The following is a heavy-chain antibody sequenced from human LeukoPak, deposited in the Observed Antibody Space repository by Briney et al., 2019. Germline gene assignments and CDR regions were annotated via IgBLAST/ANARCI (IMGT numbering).Heavy chain of an antibody. CDR3: AKEEEDY. V-gene: IGHV3-30*18. Sequence: GRSLRLSCAASGFTFSGYGMHWVRQAPGKGLEWVAVISYDGSNKYYADSVKGRFTISRDNSKNTLYLQMNSLRAEDTAVYYCAKEEEDYWGQGTLVTVSS. CDR2: ISYDGSNK. J-gene: IGHJ4*02. CDR1: GFTFSGYG.